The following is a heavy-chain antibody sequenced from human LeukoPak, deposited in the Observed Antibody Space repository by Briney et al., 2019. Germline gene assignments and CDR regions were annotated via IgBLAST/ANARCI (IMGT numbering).Heavy chain of an antibody. Sequence: PGGSLRLSCAASGFTFSSYEMNWVRQAPGKGLEWVSYISSSGITIYYADSVKGRFTISRDNAKNSPYLQMHSLRAEDTAVYYCARILGIAAANGMDVWGQGTTVTVSS. CDR2: ISSSGITI. D-gene: IGHD6-13*01. V-gene: IGHV3-48*03. CDR1: GFTFSSYE. CDR3: ARILGIAAANGMDV. J-gene: IGHJ6*02.